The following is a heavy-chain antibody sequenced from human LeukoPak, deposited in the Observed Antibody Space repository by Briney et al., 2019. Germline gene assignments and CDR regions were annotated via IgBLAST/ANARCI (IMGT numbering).Heavy chain of an antibody. J-gene: IGHJ3*02. D-gene: IGHD2-8*01. V-gene: IGHV3-30-3*01. CDR3: ARQPGIVLMVYATLLDAFDI. CDR2: ISYDGSNK. CDR1: GFTFSSYA. Sequence: GGSLRLSCAASGFTFSSYAMHWVRQAPGKGLEWVAVISYDGSNKYYADSVKGRFTISRDNSKNTLYLQMNSLRAEDTAVYYCARQPGIVLMVYATLLDAFDIWGQGTMVTVSS.